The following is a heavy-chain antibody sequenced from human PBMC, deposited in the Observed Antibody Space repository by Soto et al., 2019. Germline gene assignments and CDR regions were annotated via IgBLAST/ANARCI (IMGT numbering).Heavy chain of an antibody. V-gene: IGHV3-15*01. D-gene: IGHD4-4*01. Sequence: GGSLRLSCAASGFTVSSNYMSWVRQAPGKGLEWVGRIKSKTDGGTTDYAAPVKGRFTISRDDSKNTLYLQMNSLKTEDTAVYYCTTRGGYSNYAFWDYYYYGMDVWGQGTTVTVSS. CDR1: GFTVSSNY. J-gene: IGHJ6*02. CDR2: IKSKTDGGTT. CDR3: TTRGGYSNYAFWDYYYYGMDV.